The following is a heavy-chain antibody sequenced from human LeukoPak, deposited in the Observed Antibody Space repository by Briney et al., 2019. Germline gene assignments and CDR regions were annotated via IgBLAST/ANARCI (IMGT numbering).Heavy chain of an antibody. D-gene: IGHD5-18*01. Sequence: SETLSLTCTVSGGSISSYYWSWIRQPPGKGLEWIGYIYYSGSTNYNPSLKSRVTISVDTSKNQFSLKLSSVTAADPAVHYCARDGYGLDYSGQPPLVTAAS. J-gene: IGHJ4*02. CDR2: IYYSGST. V-gene: IGHV4-59*01. CDR3: ARDGYGLDY. CDR1: GGSISSYY.